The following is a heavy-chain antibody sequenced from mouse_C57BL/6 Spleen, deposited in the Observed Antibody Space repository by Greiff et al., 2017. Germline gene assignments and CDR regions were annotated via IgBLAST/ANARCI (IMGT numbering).Heavy chain of an antibody. J-gene: IGHJ1*03. Sequence: QVQLQQSGPELVKPGASVKISCKASGYAFSSSWLNWVKQRPGKGLEWLGRIYPGDGDTNYNGKFKGKATLTADKSSSTAYMQLSSLTTEDSAVYYCARSNDYGSSNHHRYFDVWGKGATVTVSS. CDR2: IYPGDGDT. CDR1: GYAFSSSW. D-gene: IGHD1-1*01. V-gene: IGHV1-82*01. CDR3: ARSNDYGSSNHHRYFDV.